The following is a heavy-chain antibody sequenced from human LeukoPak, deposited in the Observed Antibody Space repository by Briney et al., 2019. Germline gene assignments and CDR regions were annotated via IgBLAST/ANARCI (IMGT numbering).Heavy chain of an antibody. D-gene: IGHD1-1*01. J-gene: IGHJ4*02. V-gene: IGHV1-2*02. CDR1: GYTFTGYY. Sequence: ASVNLSCKASGYTFTGYYMHWVRQAPGQGLEWMGWINPNSGGTNYAQRFQGRVTMTRDTSSSTAYMELSRLRSDDTAMFYCASTTGLDDWGQEPLDPVSS. CDR2: INPNSGGT. CDR3: ASTTGLDD.